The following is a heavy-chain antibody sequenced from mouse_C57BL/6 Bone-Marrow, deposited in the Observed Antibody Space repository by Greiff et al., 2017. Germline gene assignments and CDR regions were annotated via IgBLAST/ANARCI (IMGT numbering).Heavy chain of an antibody. CDR2: IGPGSGST. D-gene: IGHD2-2*01. CDR1: GYTFTDYY. Sequence: VQLQQSGAELVKPGASVKISCKASGYTFTDYYINWVKQRPGQGLEWIGKIGPGSGSTYYHEKFKGQSTLTADKSSSTAYMQLSSLTAEDSAVYFCARGHRLDYYAMDYWGQGTSLTVSS. V-gene: IGHV1-77*01. CDR3: ARGHRLDYYAMDY. J-gene: IGHJ4*01.